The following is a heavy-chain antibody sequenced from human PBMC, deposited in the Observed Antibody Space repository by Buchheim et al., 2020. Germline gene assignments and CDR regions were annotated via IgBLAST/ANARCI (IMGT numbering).Heavy chain of an antibody. J-gene: IGHJ4*02. D-gene: IGHD5-24*01. CDR3: ARGGGSGKLDY. Sequence: EVQLVESGGGLVQPGGSLRLSCAASGFIFSNYWMHWVRQAPGKGLVWVSLIYSDGTNTNYADSGKGRITIPRNNAKSTLYLQMNSLRAEDTAVYYCARGGGSGKLDYWGQG. CDR1: GFIFSNYW. V-gene: IGHV3-74*01. CDR2: IYSDGTNT.